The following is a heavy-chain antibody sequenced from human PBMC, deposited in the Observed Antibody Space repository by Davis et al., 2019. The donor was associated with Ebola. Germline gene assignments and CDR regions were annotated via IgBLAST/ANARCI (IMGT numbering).Heavy chain of an antibody. Sequence: GESLKISCAASGFTFSSYGMHWVRQAPGKGLEWVAVIWYDGSNKYYADSVKGRFTISRDNSKNTLYLQMNSLRAEDTAVYYCAKEGYSSGWYSYYYYYGMDVWGQGTTVTVSS. CDR2: IWYDGSNK. D-gene: IGHD6-19*01. CDR1: GFTFSSYG. CDR3: AKEGYSSGWYSYYYYYGMDV. V-gene: IGHV3-33*06. J-gene: IGHJ6*02.